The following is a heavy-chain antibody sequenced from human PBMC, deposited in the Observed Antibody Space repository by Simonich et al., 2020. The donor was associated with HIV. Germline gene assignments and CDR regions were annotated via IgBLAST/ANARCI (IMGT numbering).Heavy chain of an antibody. CDR1: GGSLSGYY. D-gene: IGHD2-2*01. CDR3: ARGFYQRLYYFDY. CDR2: INHSEST. Sequence: QVQLQQWGAGLLKPSETLYLTCAVYGGSLSGYYWSWIRQPPGKGLEWIGEINHSESTNYNPSLKSRVTISVDTSKNQFSLKLSSVTAADTAVYYCARGFYQRLYYFDYWGQGTLVTVSS. V-gene: IGHV4-34*01. J-gene: IGHJ4*02.